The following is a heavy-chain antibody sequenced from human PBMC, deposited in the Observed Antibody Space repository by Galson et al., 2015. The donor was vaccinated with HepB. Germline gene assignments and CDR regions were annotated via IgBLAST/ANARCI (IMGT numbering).Heavy chain of an antibody. Sequence: TLSLTCTVSGGSISSGSYYWSWIRQPAGKGLEWIGHIYTSRSTNYNPYLKSRVTMSVDTSKNQFSLKLSSVTAADTAVYYCARGKVGGNYYYYMDVWGKGTTVTVSS. D-gene: IGHD1-26*01. CDR2: IYTSRST. CDR3: ARGKVGGNYYYYMDV. J-gene: IGHJ6*03. V-gene: IGHV4-61*09. CDR1: GGSISSGSYY.